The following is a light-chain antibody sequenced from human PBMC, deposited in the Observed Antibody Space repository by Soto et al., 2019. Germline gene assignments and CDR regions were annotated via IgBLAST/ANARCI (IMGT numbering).Light chain of an antibody. Sequence: QSVLTQPASVSGSPGQSITISCTGTSSDVGNYNLVSWYQQHPGKAPKFMIYEVTKRPSGVSDRFSGSKSGNTASLTISGLQTEDEADHYCCSYAGSSTLVFGGGTKLTVL. J-gene: IGLJ2*01. CDR1: SSDVGNYNL. CDR2: EVT. V-gene: IGLV2-23*02. CDR3: CSYAGSSTLV.